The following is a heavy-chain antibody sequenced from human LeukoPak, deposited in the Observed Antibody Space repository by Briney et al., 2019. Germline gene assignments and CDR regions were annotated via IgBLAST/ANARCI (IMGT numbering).Heavy chain of an antibody. CDR1: GYTFTSYG. CDR2: ISAYNGNT. CDR3: ARALLRYCNGGSCYSACDY. J-gene: IGHJ4*02. D-gene: IGHD2-15*01. Sequence: ASVTVSCKASGYTFTSYGISWVRQAPGQGLEWMGWISAYNGNTNYAQKLQGRVTMTTDTSTSTAYMELRSLRSDDTAVYYCARALLRYCNGGSCYSACDYWGQGTLVTVSS. V-gene: IGHV1-18*01.